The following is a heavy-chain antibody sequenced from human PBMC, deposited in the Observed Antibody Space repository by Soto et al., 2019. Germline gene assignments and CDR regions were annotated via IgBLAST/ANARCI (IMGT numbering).Heavy chain of an antibody. Sequence: EVQLLESGGGLVQPGGSLRLSCAASGFTFSTYAMTWVRQAPGKGLEWVSSVTNSGSNTYHADSVKGRFTISRDNSKNMLFLQMNSLSAEDTALYYCAKDLAETARGDSFDIWGQGTMVTVSS. V-gene: IGHV3-23*01. CDR2: VTNSGSNT. CDR3: AKDLAETARGDSFDI. D-gene: IGHD1-1*01. CDR1: GFTFSTYA. J-gene: IGHJ3*02.